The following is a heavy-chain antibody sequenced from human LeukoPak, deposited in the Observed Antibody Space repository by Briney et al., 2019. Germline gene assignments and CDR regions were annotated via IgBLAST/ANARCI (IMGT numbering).Heavy chain of an antibody. CDR2: IASDGSST. D-gene: IGHD4-23*01. CDR3: ARGRPHGNDY. J-gene: IGHJ4*02. CDR1: GFTFSSYW. V-gene: IGHV3-74*01. Sequence: GGSLRLSCEASGFTFSSYWMNWVRQAPGKGLVWVSRIASDGSSTTYADSVKGRFSISRDNAKNTLYLQMNSLRVEDTAVYYCARGRPHGNDYWGQGTLVTVSS.